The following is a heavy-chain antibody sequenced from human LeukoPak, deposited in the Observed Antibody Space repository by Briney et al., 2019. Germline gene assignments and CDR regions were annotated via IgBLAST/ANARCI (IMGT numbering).Heavy chain of an antibody. CDR2: INWNGGST. V-gene: IGHV3-20*04. D-gene: IGHD1-26*01. CDR1: GFTFSSYA. J-gene: IGHJ4*02. Sequence: GGSLRLSCAASGFTFSSYAMSWVRQAPGKGLEWVSGINWNGGSTGYADSVKGRFTISRDNAKNSLYLQMNSLRAEDTALYYCARVRGGSYYFDYWGQGTLVTVSS. CDR3: ARVRGGSYYFDY.